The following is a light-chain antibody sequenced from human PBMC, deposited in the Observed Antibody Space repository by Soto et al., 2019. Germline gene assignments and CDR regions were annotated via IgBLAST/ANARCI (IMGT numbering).Light chain of an antibody. CDR2: AAS. V-gene: IGKV1-39*01. J-gene: IGKJ5*01. CDR1: QSIDTY. Sequence: DIQMAQSPSSLSASVGDRVTITCRASQSIDTYLNWYQQKPGKAPKLVIYAASSLQSGVPSRFSGSGSGTDFTLTISSLQPEDFATYYWQQSYTTPITLGQGTRLEIK. CDR3: QQSYTTPIT.